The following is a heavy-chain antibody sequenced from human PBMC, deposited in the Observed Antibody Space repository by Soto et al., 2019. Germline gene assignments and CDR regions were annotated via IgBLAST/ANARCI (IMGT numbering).Heavy chain of an antibody. D-gene: IGHD5-18*01. CDR3: ARDHPHSYGVYYFDY. V-gene: IGHV4-59*01. Sequence: ETLSLTCTVSGGSISNYYWNWIRQAPGKGLEWIGYVYSSGSTHYNPSLQNRVTISIDTSKNQVSLKVNSVTAADTAVYYCARDHPHSYGVYYFDYWGQGTPVTVS. CDR1: GGSISNYY. J-gene: IGHJ4*02. CDR2: VYSSGST.